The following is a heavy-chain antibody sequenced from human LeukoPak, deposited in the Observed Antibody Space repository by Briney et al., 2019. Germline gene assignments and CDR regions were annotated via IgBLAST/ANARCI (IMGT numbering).Heavy chain of an antibody. D-gene: IGHD2-2*01. J-gene: IGHJ4*02. Sequence: SSETLSLTCAVYGGSFRGYYWSCIRQPPGKGLEWIGEINHSGSTNYNPSLKSRVTISLDTSMKKFSLKLNSVTAADTAVYYCASTERCSTTCPLDYWGQGTLVTVSS. CDR2: INHSGST. V-gene: IGHV4-34*01. CDR1: GGSFRGYY. CDR3: ASTERCSTTCPLDY.